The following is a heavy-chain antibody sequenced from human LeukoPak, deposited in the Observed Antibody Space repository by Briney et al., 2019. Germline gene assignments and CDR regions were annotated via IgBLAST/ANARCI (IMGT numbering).Heavy chain of an antibody. CDR2: MNPNSGNT. CDR1: GYTFTSYD. V-gene: IGHV1-8*03. CDR3: ARGVVSYIDYGDYVDYSYYGMDV. D-gene: IGHD4-17*01. J-gene: IGHJ6*02. Sequence: ASVKVSCKASGYTFTSYDINWVRQATGQGLEWMGWMNPNSGNTGYAQKFQGRVTITRNTSISTAYMELSSLRSEDTAVYYCARGVVSYIDYGDYVDYSYYGMDVWGQGTTVTVSS.